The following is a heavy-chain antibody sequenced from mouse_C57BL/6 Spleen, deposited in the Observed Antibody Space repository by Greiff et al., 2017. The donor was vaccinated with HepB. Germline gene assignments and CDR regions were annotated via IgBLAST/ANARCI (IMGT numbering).Heavy chain of an antibody. CDR2: IYPGDGDT. V-gene: IGHV1-82*01. D-gene: IGHD2-3*01. Sequence: VQLQQSGPELVKPGASVKISCKASGYSFSSSWMNWVKQRPGKGLEWIGRIYPGDGDTNYNGKFKGKATLTADKSSSTAYMQLSSLTSEDSAVYLCARGYDGYFDYWGQGTTLTVSS. CDR1: GYSFSSSW. CDR3: ARGYDGYFDY. J-gene: IGHJ2*01.